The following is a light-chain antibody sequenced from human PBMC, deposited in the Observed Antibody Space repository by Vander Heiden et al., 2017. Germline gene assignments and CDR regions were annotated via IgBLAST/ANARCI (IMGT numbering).Light chain of an antibody. CDR3: QVWESRSDRYVV. CDR2: DDS. J-gene: IGLJ2*01. CDR1: NIGRKS. V-gene: IGLV3-21*02. Sequence: SYVLTQPPSVSVAPGQTARITCGGNNIGRKSVHWYQQKPGQAPALVVYDDSDRPSGIPERFSGSNSGNTATLTISSVDAGDEADYYCQVWESRSDRYVVFGGGTKLTVL.